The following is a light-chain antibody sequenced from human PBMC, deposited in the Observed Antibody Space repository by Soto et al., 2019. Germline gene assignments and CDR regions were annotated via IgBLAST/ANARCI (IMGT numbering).Light chain of an antibody. CDR1: SSNIGSKT. Sequence: QSVRTQPPSAYRTPLQRVTISYSGSSSNIGSKTVNWYQQLPGTAPKLLIYSNNQRPSGVPDRFSGSKSGTSASLAISGLQSEDEADYYCAAWDDSLNGWVFGGGTKLTVL. V-gene: IGLV1-44*01. CDR3: AAWDDSLNGWV. CDR2: SNN. J-gene: IGLJ3*02.